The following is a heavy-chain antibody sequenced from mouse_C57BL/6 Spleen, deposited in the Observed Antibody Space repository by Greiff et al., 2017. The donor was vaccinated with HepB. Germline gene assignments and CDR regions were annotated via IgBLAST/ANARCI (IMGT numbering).Heavy chain of an antibody. J-gene: IGHJ2*01. Sequence: QVQLKQPGAELVKPGASVKLSCKASGYTFTSYWMHWVKQRPGRGLEWIGRIDPNSGGTKYNEKFKSKATLTVDKPSSTAYMQLSSLTSEDSAVYYCARGAIITTVVATGSKYFDYWGQGTTLTVSS. CDR3: ARGAIITTVVATGSKYFDY. CDR2: IDPNSGGT. CDR1: GYTFTSYW. V-gene: IGHV1-72*01. D-gene: IGHD1-1*01.